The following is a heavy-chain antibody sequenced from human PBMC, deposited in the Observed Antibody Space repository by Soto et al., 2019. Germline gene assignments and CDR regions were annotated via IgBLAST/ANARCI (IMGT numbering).Heavy chain of an antibody. CDR2: ISSSKNYI. CDR3: ARRRGPERDCSVGSCYSRRDAFDI. J-gene: IGHJ3*02. V-gene: IGHV3-21*01. CDR1: GFTFSVYS. Sequence: SGGSLRLSCVASGFTFSVYSMNWVRQAPGKGLEWVSSISSSKNYIYYADSLEGRFSISRDNTQNSLYLQMNSLRVEDTAVYYCARRRGPERDCSVGSCYSRRDAFDIWGQGSMVTVSS. D-gene: IGHD2-15*01.